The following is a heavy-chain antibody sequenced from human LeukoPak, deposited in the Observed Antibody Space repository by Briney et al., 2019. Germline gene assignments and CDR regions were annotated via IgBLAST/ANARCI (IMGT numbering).Heavy chain of an antibody. V-gene: IGHV4-34*01. CDR3: ARVRTTYYFDY. J-gene: IGHJ4*02. CDR2: INHSGST. D-gene: IGHD1-7*01. Sequence: SETLSLTCAVYGGPFSGYYWSWIRQPPGKGLEWIGEINHSGSTNYNPSLKSRVTISVDTSKNQFSLKLSSVTAADTAVYYCARVRTTYYFDYWGQGTLVTVSS. CDR1: GGPFSGYY.